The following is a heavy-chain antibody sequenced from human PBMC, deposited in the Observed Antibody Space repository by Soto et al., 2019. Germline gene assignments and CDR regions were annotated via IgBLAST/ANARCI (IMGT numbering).Heavy chain of an antibody. V-gene: IGHV1-69*13. Sequence: SVKVSCKASGGTFSSYAISWVRQAPGQGLEWMGGIIPIFGTANYAQKFQGRVTITADESTSTAYMELSSLRSEDTAVYYCASHPLNGDSSGYPTGFDYWGHGTLVTVSS. D-gene: IGHD3-22*01. CDR1: GGTFSSYA. J-gene: IGHJ4*01. CDR2: IIPIFGTA. CDR3: ASHPLNGDSSGYPTGFDY.